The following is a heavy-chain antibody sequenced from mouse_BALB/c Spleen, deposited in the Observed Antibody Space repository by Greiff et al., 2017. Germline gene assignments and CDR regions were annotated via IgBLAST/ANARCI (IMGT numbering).Heavy chain of an antibody. V-gene: IGHV1S81*02. CDR3: TRSNWDPAWFAY. CDR1: GYTFTSYY. Sequence: QVQLQQPGAELVKPGASVKLSCKASGYTFTSYYMYWVKQRPGQGLEWIGGINPSNGGTNFTEKFKSKATLTVDKSSSTAYMQLSSLTSEDSAVYYCTRSNWDPAWFAYWGQGTLVTVSA. CDR2: INPSNGGT. J-gene: IGHJ3*01. D-gene: IGHD4-1*02.